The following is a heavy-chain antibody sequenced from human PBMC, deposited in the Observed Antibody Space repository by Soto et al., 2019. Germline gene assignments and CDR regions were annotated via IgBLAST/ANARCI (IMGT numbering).Heavy chain of an antibody. CDR3: ARRHYYDSSGYYLSWFDP. D-gene: IGHD3-22*01. CDR1: GGSISSGGYY. V-gene: IGHV4-31*03. Sequence: SETLSLTCTVSGGSISSGGYYWSWIRQHPGKGLEWIGYIYYSGSTYYNPSLKSRVTISVDTSKNQFSLKLSSVTAADTAVYYCARRHYYDSSGYYLSWFDPWGQGTLVTVS. CDR2: IYYSGST. J-gene: IGHJ5*02.